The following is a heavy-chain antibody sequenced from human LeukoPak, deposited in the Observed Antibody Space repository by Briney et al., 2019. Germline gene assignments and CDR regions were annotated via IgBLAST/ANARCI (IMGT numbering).Heavy chain of an antibody. CDR1: GYTITNYA. Sequence: SVKVSCKASGYTITNYAMNWVRQAPGQRLEWRGGVIPIFGTANYAQKFQGRVTITADKSTSTAYMELSSLRSEDTAVYYCASATLRCSGGSCYEMDVWGKGTTVTVSS. CDR3: ASATLRCSGGSCYEMDV. D-gene: IGHD2-15*01. CDR2: VIPIFGTA. V-gene: IGHV1-69*06. J-gene: IGHJ6*04.